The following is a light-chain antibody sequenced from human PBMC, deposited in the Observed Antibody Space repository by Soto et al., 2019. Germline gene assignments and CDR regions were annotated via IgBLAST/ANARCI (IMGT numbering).Light chain of an antibody. CDR1: QSISIY. J-gene: IGKJ5*01. CDR3: QLTYTTRQIT. CDR2: GAS. Sequence: DIQMTQSPSSLSASVGGRVTITCRGSQSISIYLNWYQLTPGKAPKLXXYGASYLKRGVPTRFSGSGSGTDLTLTISSLQPEDFAIYACQLTYTTRQITFGQGTRLEIK. V-gene: IGKV1-39*01.